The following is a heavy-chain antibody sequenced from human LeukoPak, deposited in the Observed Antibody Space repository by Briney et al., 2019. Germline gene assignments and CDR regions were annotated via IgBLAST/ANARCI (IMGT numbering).Heavy chain of an antibody. CDR2: ISAYNGNT. D-gene: IGHD5-24*01. CDR3: ARVLGDGYNSYAFDV. V-gene: IGHV1-18*01. CDR1: GYTFTSYG. J-gene: IGHJ3*01. Sequence: APVKVSCKASGYTFTSYGISWVRQAPGQGLEWMGWISAYNGNTNYAQKLQGRVTMTTDTSTSTAYVELRSLGSAETAVYCCARVLGDGYNSYAFDVWGQGTMVTVSS.